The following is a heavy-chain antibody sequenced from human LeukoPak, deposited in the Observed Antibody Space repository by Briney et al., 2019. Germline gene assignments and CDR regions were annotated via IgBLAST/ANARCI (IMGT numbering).Heavy chain of an antibody. Sequence: GGSLRLSCAASRFTFSSYWMHSVRQAPGKGLVWVSRIDTDGSTTTYADSVKGRFTISRDNAKNTLYLQMNSVRAEDTAVYYCARTIGSKNAFDLWGQGTMVTVSS. CDR1: RFTFSSYW. CDR2: IDTDGSTT. J-gene: IGHJ3*01. CDR3: ARTIGSKNAFDL. D-gene: IGHD1-26*01. V-gene: IGHV3-74*01.